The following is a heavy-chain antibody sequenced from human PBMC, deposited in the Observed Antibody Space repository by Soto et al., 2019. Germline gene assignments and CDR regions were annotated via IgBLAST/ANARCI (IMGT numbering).Heavy chain of an antibody. V-gene: IGHV3-30-3*01. CDR3: ARGGHTIFGVVILGSFDY. D-gene: IGHD3-3*01. CDR1: GFTFSSYA. J-gene: IGHJ4*02. Sequence: GALRLSCAASGFTFSSYAMHWVRQAPGKGLEWVAVISYDGSNKYYADSVKGRFTISRDNSKNTLYLQMNSLRAEDTAVYYCARGGHTIFGVVILGSFDYWGQGTLVTVSS. CDR2: ISYDGSNK.